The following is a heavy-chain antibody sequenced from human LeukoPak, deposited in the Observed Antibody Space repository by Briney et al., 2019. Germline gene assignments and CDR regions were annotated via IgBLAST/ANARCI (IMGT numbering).Heavy chain of an antibody. CDR3: ATYTHWVAGDV. J-gene: IGHJ6*02. Sequence: PGGSLRLSCAASGFTFSDSWMSWVRQAPGKGLEWVANMNQDGSEKDYVDSAKGRFTISRDNARNSLYLQMGSLRAEDTAVYYCATYTHWVAGDVWGQGTTVTVSS. CDR2: MNQDGSEK. CDR1: GFTFSDSW. V-gene: IGHV3-7*01. D-gene: IGHD3-16*01.